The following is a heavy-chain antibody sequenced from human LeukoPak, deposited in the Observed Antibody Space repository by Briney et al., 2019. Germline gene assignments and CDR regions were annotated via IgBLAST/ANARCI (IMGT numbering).Heavy chain of an antibody. V-gene: IGHV3-11*06. J-gene: IGHJ4*02. CDR2: ISSSSSYT. CDR1: GFTFSDYY. CDR3: ARELVVREGDYFDN. Sequence: GGSLRLSCTASGFTFSDYYMSWIRQAPGKGLEWVSYISSSSSYTKYADSVKGRFTISRDNAKNTLYLQMNSLKAEDTAVYSCARELVVREGDYFDNWGQGTLVTVSS. D-gene: IGHD2-2*01.